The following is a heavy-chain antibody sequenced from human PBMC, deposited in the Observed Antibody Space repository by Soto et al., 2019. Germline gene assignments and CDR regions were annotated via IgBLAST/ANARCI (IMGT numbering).Heavy chain of an antibody. J-gene: IGHJ6*02. CDR1: GFTFNSYW. D-gene: IGHD3-16*01. V-gene: IGHV3-74*01. Sequence: EVQLVESGGGLVQPGGSLRLSCAASGFTFNSYWMHWVRQAPGKGLVWVSRLNSDGSSKYYGDSMKGRFTISRDNAEKTVYLQMNSLRDEDTAVYFCARGLKNYYAMDVWGQGTTVTVSS. CDR2: LNSDGSSK. CDR3: ARGLKNYYAMDV.